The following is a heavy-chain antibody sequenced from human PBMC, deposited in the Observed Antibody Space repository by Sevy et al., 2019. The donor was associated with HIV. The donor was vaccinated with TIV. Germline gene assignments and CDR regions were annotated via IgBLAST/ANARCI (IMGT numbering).Heavy chain of an antibody. J-gene: IGHJ3*02. D-gene: IGHD3-22*01. CDR2: IYSGDST. V-gene: IGHV3-53*01. CDR3: ARLSVYYYDSSGYYTTGHAFDI. Sequence: GESLKISCAASGFSVSNSYMSWVRQAPGKGLQWVSVIYSGDSTYYTDSVKGRFTIPRDNSKNTLYLQMNSLRAEDKAVYNCARLSVYYYDSSGYYTTGHAFDIWGQGTMVTVSS. CDR1: GFSVSNSY.